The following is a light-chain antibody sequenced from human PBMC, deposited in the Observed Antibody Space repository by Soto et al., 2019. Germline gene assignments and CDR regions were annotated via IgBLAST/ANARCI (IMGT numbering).Light chain of an antibody. CDR3: TSYTTSITYV. J-gene: IGLJ1*01. CDR2: DVS. Sequence: QSALTHPASVSGSPGQSITISCPGTSIDVGGYNFVSWYQHHPGKAPKLIIYDVSNRPSGVSNRFSGSKSGNTASLTISGLQAEDEADYYCTSYTTSITYVFGTGTKVTGL. V-gene: IGLV2-14*03. CDR1: SIDVGGYNF.